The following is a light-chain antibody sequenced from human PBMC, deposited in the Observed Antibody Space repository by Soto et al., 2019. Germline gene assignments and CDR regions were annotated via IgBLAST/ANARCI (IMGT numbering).Light chain of an antibody. Sequence: QSALTQPASVSGSPGQSITISCTGTSSDVGGYNYVSWYQHHPGKAPKLLIYEVSNRPSGVSNRFSGSKSGNTASLTISGLQAEDDADYYRNSYTSSTPLVFGGGTKLTVL. J-gene: IGLJ2*01. CDR3: NSYTSSTPLV. CDR2: EVS. V-gene: IGLV2-14*01. CDR1: SSDVGGYNY.